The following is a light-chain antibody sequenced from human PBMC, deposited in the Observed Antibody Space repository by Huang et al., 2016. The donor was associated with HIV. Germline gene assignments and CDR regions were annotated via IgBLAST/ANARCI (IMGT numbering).Light chain of an antibody. CDR2: DAS. CDR1: QSVSNN. J-gene: IGKJ1*01. CDR3: QQYDNWPPWT. V-gene: IGKV3-15*01. Sequence: LMTQSPATLSVSPGARATLSCRASQSVSNNLAWYQQKPGQAPRLRIYDASTRATGIPARFSGSGSRTEFTLTISSLESEDSAVYYCQQYDNWPPWTFGQGTKVEVK.